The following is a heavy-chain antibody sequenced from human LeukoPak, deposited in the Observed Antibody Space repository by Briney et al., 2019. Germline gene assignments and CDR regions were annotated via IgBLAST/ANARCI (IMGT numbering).Heavy chain of an antibody. D-gene: IGHD5-18*01. CDR3: ARVRDTAMAEAPFDY. V-gene: IGHV4-59*01. CDR1: GGSISSYY. J-gene: IGHJ4*02. CDR2: IYYSGST. Sequence: PSETLSLTCTVSGGSISSYYWSWIRQPPGKGLEWIGYIYYSGSTNYNPSLKSRVTISVDTSKNQFSLKLSSVTAADTAVYYCARVRDTAMAEAPFDYWGQETLVTVSS.